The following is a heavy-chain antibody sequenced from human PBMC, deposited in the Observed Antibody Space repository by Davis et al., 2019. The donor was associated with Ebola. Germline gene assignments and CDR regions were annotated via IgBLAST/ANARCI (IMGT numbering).Heavy chain of an antibody. D-gene: IGHD2-15*01. V-gene: IGHV1-8*01. CDR3: AREGDIVVVVAATLERYYGMDV. J-gene: IGHJ6*02. CDR1: GYTFTSYD. Sequence: ASVKVSCKASGYTFTSYDINWVRQATGQGLEWMGWMNPNSGNTGYAQKFQGRVTITADKSTSTAYMELSSLRSEDTAVYYCAREGDIVVVVAATLERYYGMDVWGQGTTVTVSS. CDR2: MNPNSGNT.